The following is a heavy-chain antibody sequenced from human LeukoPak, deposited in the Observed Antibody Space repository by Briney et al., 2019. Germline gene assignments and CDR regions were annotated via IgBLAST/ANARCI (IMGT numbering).Heavy chain of an antibody. CDR1: GFSFNYFW. D-gene: IGHD2-2*01. J-gene: IGHJ4*02. CDR2: IKQDGTEK. V-gene: IGHV3-7*01. CDR3: ARGGNLYCSATSCYDFDY. Sequence: GGSLRLSCAASGFSFNYFWMSWVRQAPGKGLEWVANIKQDGTEKYYADSVKGRFTISRDNAKNSLYLQINSLRAEDTAVYYCARGGNLYCSATSCYDFDYWGQGTLVTVSS.